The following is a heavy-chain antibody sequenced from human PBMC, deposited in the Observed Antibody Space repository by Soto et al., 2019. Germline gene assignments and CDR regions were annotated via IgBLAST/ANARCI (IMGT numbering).Heavy chain of an antibody. CDR3: ARDGGLVVTADY. J-gene: IGHJ4*02. CDR1: GFTFSSYS. D-gene: IGHD3-22*01. V-gene: IGHV3-21*01. CDR2: ISSSSSYI. Sequence: LRLSCAASGFTFSSYSMNWVRQAPGEGLEWVSSISSSSSYIYYADSVKGRFTISRDNAKNSLYLQMNSLRAEDTAVYYCARDGGLVVTADYWGQGTLVTVSS.